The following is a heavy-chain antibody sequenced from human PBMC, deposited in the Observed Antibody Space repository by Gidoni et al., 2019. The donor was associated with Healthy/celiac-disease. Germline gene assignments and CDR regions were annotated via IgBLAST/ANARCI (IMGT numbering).Heavy chain of an antibody. CDR2: IWYDGSNK. CDR3: ARDPGYCSGGSCYYLDY. D-gene: IGHD2-15*01. V-gene: IGHV3-33*01. J-gene: IGHJ4*02. CDR1: GFTFRSYG. Sequence: QVQLVESGGGVVQPGRSLRLSCAASGFTFRSYGMHWVRQAPGKGLEWVAVIWYDGSNKYYADSVKGRFTISRDNSKNTLYLQMNSLRAEDTAVYYCARDPGYCSGGSCYYLDYWGQGTLVTVSS.